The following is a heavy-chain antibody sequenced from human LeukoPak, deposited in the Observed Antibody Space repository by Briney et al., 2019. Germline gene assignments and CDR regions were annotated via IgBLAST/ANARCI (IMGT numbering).Heavy chain of an antibody. Sequence: PSETLSLTCAVYGGSFSGYYWSWIRQPPGKGLEWIGEINHSGSTNYNPSLKSRVTISVDTSKNQFSLKLSSVTAADTAVYYCASLRMGWFGVTYGMDVWGQGTTVTVSS. J-gene: IGHJ6*02. CDR2: INHSGST. CDR3: ASLRMGWFGVTYGMDV. D-gene: IGHD3-10*01. CDR1: GGSFSGYY. V-gene: IGHV4-34*01.